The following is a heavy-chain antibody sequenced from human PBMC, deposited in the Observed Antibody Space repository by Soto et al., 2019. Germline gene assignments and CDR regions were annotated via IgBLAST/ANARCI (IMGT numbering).Heavy chain of an antibody. V-gene: IGHV1-69*06. Sequence: SVKVSCKASGGTFSSYAISWLRQAPGQGLEWMGGIIPIFGTANYAQKFQGRVTITADKSTSTAYMELSSLRSEDTAVYYCAREGGAVAGPATFDYWGQGTLVTVSS. J-gene: IGHJ4*02. CDR1: GGTFSSYA. CDR3: AREGGAVAGPATFDY. D-gene: IGHD6-19*01. CDR2: IIPIFGTA.